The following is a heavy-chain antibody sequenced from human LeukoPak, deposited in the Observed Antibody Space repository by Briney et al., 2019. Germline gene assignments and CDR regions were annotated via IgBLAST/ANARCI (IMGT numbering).Heavy chain of an antibody. CDR3: AKEYCTNDVCYFFDY. J-gene: IGHJ4*02. D-gene: IGHD2-8*01. Sequence: GGSLRLSCAASGFTFSSYAMSWVRQAPGKGLEWVSAMSGSSGGTYYADSVKGRFTIFRDNSKNTLYLQMTSLRAEDTAVYYCAKEYCTNDVCYFFDYWGQGTLVSVSS. CDR2: MSGSSGGT. CDR1: GFTFSSYA. V-gene: IGHV3-23*01.